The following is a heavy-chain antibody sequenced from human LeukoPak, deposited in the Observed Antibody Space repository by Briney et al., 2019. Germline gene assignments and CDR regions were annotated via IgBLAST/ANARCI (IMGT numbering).Heavy chain of an antibody. Sequence: SETLSLTCTVSGGSISSYYWSWIRQPAGKGLEWIGRIYTSGSTNYNPSLKSRVTISVDTSKNQFSLKLSSVTAADTAVYYCAREYGRFGSGYDYGLDYWGQGTLVTVSS. V-gene: IGHV4-4*07. CDR3: AREYGRFGSGYDYGLDY. J-gene: IGHJ4*02. CDR2: IYTSGST. CDR1: GGSISSYY. D-gene: IGHD5-12*01.